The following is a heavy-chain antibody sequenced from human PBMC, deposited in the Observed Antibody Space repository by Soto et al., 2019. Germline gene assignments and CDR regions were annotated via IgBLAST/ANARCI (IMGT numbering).Heavy chain of an antibody. D-gene: IGHD3-10*01. V-gene: IGHV3-66*04. CDR3: ARRHYYGSD. CDR1: GFTVSSNY. J-gene: IGHJ4*02. CDR2: IYSGGST. Sequence: EVQLVESGGHLVQPGGSLRLSCAASGFTVSSNYMTWVRQAPGQGLECVSIIYSGGSTDYADSVKGRFTISRDNSKNTLYLQMNSPRAEDTAVYYGARRHYYGSDWGQGTLVTVSS.